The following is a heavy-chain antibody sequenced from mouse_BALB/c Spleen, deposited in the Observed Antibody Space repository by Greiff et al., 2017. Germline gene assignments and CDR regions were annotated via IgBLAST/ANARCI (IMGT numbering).Heavy chain of an antibody. V-gene: IGHV5-6-3*01. J-gene: IGHJ3*01. CDR1: GFTFSSYG. CDR2: INSNGGST. D-gene: IGHD2-3*01. CDR3: VYDGYYLFAY. Sequence: EVKLMESGGGLVQPGGSLKLSCAASGFTFSSYGMSWVRQTPDKRLELVATINSNGGSTYYPDSVKGRFTISRDNAKNTLYLQMSSLKSEDTAMYYCVYDGYYLFAYWGQGTLVTVSA.